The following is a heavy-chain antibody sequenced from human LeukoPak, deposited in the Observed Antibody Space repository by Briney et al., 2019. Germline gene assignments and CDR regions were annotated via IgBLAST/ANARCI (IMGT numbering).Heavy chain of an antibody. Sequence: PSGTLPLTCAVSGGSISSSNWWSWVRQPPGKGLEWIGEIYHSGSTNYNPSLKSRVTISVDKSKNQFSLKLSSVTAADTAVYYCASTLIGIAVAGTVYWGQGTLVTVSS. J-gene: IGHJ4*02. CDR1: GGSISSSNW. D-gene: IGHD6-19*01. CDR2: IYHSGST. CDR3: ASTLIGIAVAGTVY. V-gene: IGHV4-4*02.